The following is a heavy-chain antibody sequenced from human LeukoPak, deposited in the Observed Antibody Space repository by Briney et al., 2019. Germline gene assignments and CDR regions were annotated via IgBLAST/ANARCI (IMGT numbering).Heavy chain of an antibody. CDR3: ASSVAWFGELFLAY. CDR2: IYYSGST. Sequence: PSETLSLTCTVSGGSISSGGYYWRWIRQHPGKGLEWIGYIYYSGSTYYNPSLKSRVTISVDTSKNQFSLKLSSVTAADTAVYYCASSVAWFGELFLAYWGQGTLVTVSS. V-gene: IGHV4-31*03. D-gene: IGHD3-10*01. J-gene: IGHJ4*02. CDR1: GGSISSGGYY.